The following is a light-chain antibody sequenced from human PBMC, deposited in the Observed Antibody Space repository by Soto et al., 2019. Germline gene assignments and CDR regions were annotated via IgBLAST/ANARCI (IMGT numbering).Light chain of an antibody. CDR2: SAS. V-gene: IGKV1-39*01. CDR3: QQSFSAPRT. Sequence: DIQMTQSPSSLSASVGDRVTITCRASQSISYYLNWYQQTPGRAPKLLIHSASSLQSGVPSRFSASGSGSGTVFTLTISSLQPEDLATYFCQQSFSAPRTFGQGTKVDIK. J-gene: IGKJ1*01. CDR1: QSISYY.